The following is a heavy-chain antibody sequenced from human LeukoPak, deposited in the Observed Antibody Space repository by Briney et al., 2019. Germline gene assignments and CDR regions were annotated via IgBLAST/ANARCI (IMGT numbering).Heavy chain of an antibody. CDR3: ARVAKERVGGVYYFDY. CDR1: GFTLSSYS. V-gene: IGHV3-21*01. Sequence: GGSLRLSCAASGFTLSSYSMNWVRQAPGKGLEWVSSISSSSSYIYYADSVKGRFTISRDNAKNSLYLQMNSLRAGDTAVYYCARVAKERVGGVYYFDYWGQGTLVTVSS. CDR2: ISSSSSYI. D-gene: IGHD1-1*01. J-gene: IGHJ4*02.